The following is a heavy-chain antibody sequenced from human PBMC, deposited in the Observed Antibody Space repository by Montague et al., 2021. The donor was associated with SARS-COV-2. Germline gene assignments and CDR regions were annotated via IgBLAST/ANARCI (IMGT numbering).Heavy chain of an antibody. D-gene: IGHD1-26*01. CDR3: AKQKSFHYYNYGMDV. Sequence: SETLSLTCAVSGGSLTGYYWSWIRLAPGKGLGRIGEINHFGSINYNPSVDSRVTILVDRSKNQFSLNVTSVAAADTAVYYCAKQKSFHYYNYGMDVWGQGTTVTVSS. CDR2: INHFGSI. V-gene: IGHV4-34*01. CDR1: GGSLTGYY. J-gene: IGHJ6*02.